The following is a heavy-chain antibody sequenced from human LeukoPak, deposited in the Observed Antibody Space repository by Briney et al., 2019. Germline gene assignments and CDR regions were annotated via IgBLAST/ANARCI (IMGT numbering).Heavy chain of an antibody. Sequence: SVKVSCKASGYTFTGYYMHWVRQAPGQGLEWMGGIIPIFGTANYAQKFQGRVTITTDESTSTAYMELSSLRSEDTAVYYCASSSGRTGYFDYWGQGTLVTVSS. D-gene: IGHD3-22*01. CDR3: ASSSGRTGYFDY. CDR2: IIPIFGTA. CDR1: GYTFTGYY. J-gene: IGHJ4*02. V-gene: IGHV1-69*05.